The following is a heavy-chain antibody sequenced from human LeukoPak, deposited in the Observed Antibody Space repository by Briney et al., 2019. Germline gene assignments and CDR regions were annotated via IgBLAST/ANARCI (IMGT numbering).Heavy chain of an antibody. J-gene: IGHJ3*01. CDR3: ARDAQWELRAFDV. CDR1: GGRFKSYG. CDR2: LSPVFDRP. V-gene: IGHV1-69*06. Sequence: SVKVSCKTTGGRFKSYGFSWVRQAPGQGLEWMGGLSPVFDRPTYAQKFEGRVTITADKSTNTTYMEISSLTSDDTAVYYCARDAQWELRAFDVWGQGTMVIVSS. D-gene: IGHD1-26*01.